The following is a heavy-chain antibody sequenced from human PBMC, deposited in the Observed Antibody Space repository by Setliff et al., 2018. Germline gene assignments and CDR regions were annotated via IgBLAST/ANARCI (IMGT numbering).Heavy chain of an antibody. J-gene: IGHJ4*02. V-gene: IGHV4-31*03. Sequence: PSETLSLTCTVSADSGGSISSGGYYWSWIRQFPGKGLEWIGYIYYSGNTYYNPSLKSRVTISVDTSKNQFSLKLSSVTAADTAVYYCARDNNPGYRGYWGRFDYWGQGTLVTVSS. CDR3: ARDNNPGYRGYWGRFDY. CDR2: IYYSGNT. D-gene: IGHD3-16*02. CDR1: ADSGGSISSGGYY.